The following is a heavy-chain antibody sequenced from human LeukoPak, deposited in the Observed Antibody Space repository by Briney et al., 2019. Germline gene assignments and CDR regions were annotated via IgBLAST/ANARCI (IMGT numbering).Heavy chain of an antibody. V-gene: IGHV4-34*01. J-gene: IGHJ4*02. Sequence: SETLSLTCAVHGGSFSGYYWSWIRQPPGKGLEWIGEINHSGSTNYNPSLKSRVTISVDTSKNQFSLKLSSVTAADTAVYYCARGWTWNFPIDYWGQGTLVTVSS. CDR3: ARGWTWNFPIDY. CDR1: GGSFSGYY. CDR2: INHSGST. D-gene: IGHD1-7*01.